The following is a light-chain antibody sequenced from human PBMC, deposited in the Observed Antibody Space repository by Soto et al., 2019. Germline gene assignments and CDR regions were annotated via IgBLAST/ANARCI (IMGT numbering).Light chain of an antibody. Sequence: EIVLTQSPATLSLSPGERATLSCRASQSVSSYLAWYQQKPGQAPRLLIYDASNRATGIPARFSGSGSGTDFTLTISSLEPEDFAVDDCQQRSNWPITFGQGTRLEIK. CDR2: DAS. CDR1: QSVSSY. V-gene: IGKV3-11*01. CDR3: QQRSNWPIT. J-gene: IGKJ5*01.